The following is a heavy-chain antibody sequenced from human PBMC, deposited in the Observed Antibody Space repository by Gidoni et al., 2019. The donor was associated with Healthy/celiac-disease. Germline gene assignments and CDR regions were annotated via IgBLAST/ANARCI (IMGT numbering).Heavy chain of an antibody. CDR1: GFTFSSYG. Sequence: QVQLVESGGGVVQPGRSLRLSCAASGFTFSSYGMHGVRQAPGKGLEWVAVISYDGSNKYYADSVKGRFTISRDNSKNTLYLQMNSLRAENTAVYYCAKVDATVTGGYGMDVWGQGTTVTVSS. J-gene: IGHJ6*02. V-gene: IGHV3-30*18. CDR2: ISYDGSNK. D-gene: IGHD4-17*01. CDR3: AKVDATVTGGYGMDV.